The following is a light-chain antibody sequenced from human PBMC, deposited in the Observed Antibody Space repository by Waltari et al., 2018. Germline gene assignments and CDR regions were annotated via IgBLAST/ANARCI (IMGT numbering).Light chain of an antibody. J-gene: IGLJ1*01. CDR2: DVN. CDR1: SSDIGRYNY. CDR3: SSYTSTTTPFV. V-gene: IGLV2-14*03. Sequence: QSALTQPASVSGSPGQSITISCTGTSSDIGRYNYVSWYQQHPGNALKLIIYDVNNRPSGISDRVSGSKSANTASLTSSGLQVEDEADYVCSSYTSTTTPFVFGSGTKVTVL.